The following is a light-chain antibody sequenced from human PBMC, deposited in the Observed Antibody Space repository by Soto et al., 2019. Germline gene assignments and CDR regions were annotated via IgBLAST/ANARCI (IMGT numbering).Light chain of an antibody. CDR2: AAS. CDR1: QSLSSD. Sequence: DIQMTQSPSSLSASVGDRVTITCRASQSLSSDLNWYQQKPGKAPKLLIYAASSLQSGVRSRFSGSGSGTDFTLTTSSLQPEDFATYYCQQSYSTPYTFGQGTKLEIK. V-gene: IGKV1-39*01. J-gene: IGKJ2*01. CDR3: QQSYSTPYT.